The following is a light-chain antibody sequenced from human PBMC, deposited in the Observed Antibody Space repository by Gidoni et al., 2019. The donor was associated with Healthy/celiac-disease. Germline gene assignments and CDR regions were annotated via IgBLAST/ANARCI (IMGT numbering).Light chain of an antibody. J-gene: IGKJ1*01. V-gene: IGKV6-21*01. Sequence: EIVMTQFPYFQSVTPKDKVTITCRTSQSIGSSLHWYQQKPDQSPKLLIKYASQSFSGVPSRFSGSGSGTDFTLTINSLEAEDAATYYCHQGSSFPWTFGQGTKVEIK. CDR3: HQGSSFPWT. CDR1: QSIGSS. CDR2: YAS.